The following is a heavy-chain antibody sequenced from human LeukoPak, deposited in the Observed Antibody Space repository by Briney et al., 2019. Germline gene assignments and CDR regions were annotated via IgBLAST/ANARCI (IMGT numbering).Heavy chain of an antibody. D-gene: IGHD2-15*01. J-gene: IGHJ4*02. CDR2: ISGSGGST. CDR3: AKSSRGYCSGGSCYAYFDY. Sequence: GGSLRLSCAASGFTFSSYAMSWVRQAPGKGLEWVSAISGSGGSTYYADPVKGRFTISRDNSKNTLYLQMNSLRAEDTAVYYCAKSSRGYCSGGSCYAYFDYWGQGTLATVSS. CDR1: GFTFSSYA. V-gene: IGHV3-23*01.